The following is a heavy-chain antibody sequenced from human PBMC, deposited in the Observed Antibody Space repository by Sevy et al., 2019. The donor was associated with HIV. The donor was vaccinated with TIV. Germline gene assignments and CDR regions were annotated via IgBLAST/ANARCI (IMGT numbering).Heavy chain of an antibody. V-gene: IGHV5-51*01. CDR2: IYPGDSDT. J-gene: IGHJ4*02. Sequence: GESLKISCKGSGYSFTSSWIGWVRQMPGKGLEWMGIIYPGDSDTTYSPSFQGQVTISADKSISTAYLQWSSLKASDTAMYYCARLPVAAAGLYYFDIWGQGTLVTASS. CDR3: ARLPVAAAGLYYFDI. CDR1: GYSFTSSW. D-gene: IGHD6-13*01.